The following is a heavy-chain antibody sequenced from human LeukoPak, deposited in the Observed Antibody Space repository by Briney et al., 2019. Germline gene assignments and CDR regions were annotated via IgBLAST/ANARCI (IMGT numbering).Heavy chain of an antibody. CDR1: GFTVSSNY. CDR3: AVSGYYYDSSGSYYFDY. V-gene: IGHV3-66*01. D-gene: IGHD3-22*01. CDR2: IYSGGST. Sequence: RGSLRLSCAASGFTVSSNYMSWVRQAPGKGLEWVSVIYSGGSTYYADSVKGRFTISRDNSKNTLYLQMNSLRAEDTAVYYCAVSGYYYDSSGSYYFDYWGQGTLVTVSS. J-gene: IGHJ4*02.